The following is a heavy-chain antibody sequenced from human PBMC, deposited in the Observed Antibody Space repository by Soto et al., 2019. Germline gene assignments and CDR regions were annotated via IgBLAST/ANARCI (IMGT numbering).Heavy chain of an antibody. CDR2: IYYSGST. CDR3: ARDGSYYGMDV. J-gene: IGHJ6*02. D-gene: IGHD1-26*01. V-gene: IGHV4-59*01. Sequence: LTCTVSGGSISSYYWSWIRQPPGKGLEWIGYIYYSGSTNYNPSLKSRVTISVDTSKNQFSLKLSSVTAADTAVYYCARDGSYYGMDVWGQGTTVTVSS. CDR1: GGSISSYY.